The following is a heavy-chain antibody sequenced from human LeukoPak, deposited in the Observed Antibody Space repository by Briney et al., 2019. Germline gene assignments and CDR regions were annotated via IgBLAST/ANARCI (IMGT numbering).Heavy chain of an antibody. CDR3: ARAPENYYMDV. Sequence: PSETLSLTCTVSGGSISSGSYYWSWIRQPAGKGLEWIGRIYTSGSTNYNPSLKSRVTISVDTSKNQFSLKLSSVTAADTAVYYCARAPENYYMDVWDKGTTVTVSS. CDR1: GGSISSGSYY. J-gene: IGHJ6*03. CDR2: IYTSGST. V-gene: IGHV4-61*02.